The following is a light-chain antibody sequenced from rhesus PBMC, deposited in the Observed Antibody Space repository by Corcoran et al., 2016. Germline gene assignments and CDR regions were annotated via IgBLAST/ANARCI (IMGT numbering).Light chain of an antibody. CDR1: QSVSTN. V-gene: IGKV3-35*01. J-gene: IGKJ4*01. CDR2: YAS. Sequence: EIVMTQSPATLSLSPGERATLSCRARQSVSTNLAWYQQKPGQAPRLLIYYASNRATGIPDRFSGSRSGTDFTLTLSSLQPEDFATYYCQQGYSTPLTFGGGTKVELK. CDR3: QQGYSTPLT.